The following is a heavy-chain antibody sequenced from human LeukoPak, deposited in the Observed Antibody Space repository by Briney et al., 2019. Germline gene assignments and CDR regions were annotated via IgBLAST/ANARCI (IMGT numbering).Heavy chain of an antibody. CDR1: GYTFTSCY. Sequence: EASVKVSCKASGYTFTSCYMHWVRQAPGQGLEWMGIINPGADTTTYAQKFQGRVTMTRDTSISTAYMELSRLRSDDTAVYYCARGKDWGPYWGQGTLVTVSS. CDR2: INPGADTT. V-gene: IGHV1-46*01. J-gene: IGHJ4*02. D-gene: IGHD7-27*01. CDR3: ARGKDWGPY.